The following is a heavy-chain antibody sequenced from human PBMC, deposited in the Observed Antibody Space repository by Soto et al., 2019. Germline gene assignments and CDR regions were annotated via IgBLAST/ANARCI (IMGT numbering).Heavy chain of an antibody. CDR1: GYTFTSYA. CDR3: ARIWLQSLYGMDV. V-gene: IGHV1-18*01. J-gene: IGHJ6*02. Sequence: ASVKVSCKASGYTFTSYAMHWVRQAPGQRLEWMGWISAYNGNTNYAQKLQGRVTMTTDTSTSTAYMELRSLRSDDTAVYYCARIWLQSLYGMDVWGQGTTVTVSS. CDR2: ISAYNGNT. D-gene: IGHD5-12*01.